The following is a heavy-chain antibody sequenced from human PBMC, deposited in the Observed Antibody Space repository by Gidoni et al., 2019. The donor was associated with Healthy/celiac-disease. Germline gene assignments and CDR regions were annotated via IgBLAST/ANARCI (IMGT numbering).Heavy chain of an antibody. CDR2: ISGSGGST. Sequence: EVQLLESGGGLVQPGGSLRRSCAASGFTFSSYAMSWVRQAPGKGLEWVSAISGSGGSTYYADSVKGRFTISRDNSKNTLYLQMNSLRAEDTAVYYCAKDPLPSPDCGGDCLSDYWGQGTLVTVSS. CDR1: GFTFSSYA. J-gene: IGHJ4*02. CDR3: AKDPLPSPDCGGDCLSDY. V-gene: IGHV3-23*01. D-gene: IGHD2-21*02.